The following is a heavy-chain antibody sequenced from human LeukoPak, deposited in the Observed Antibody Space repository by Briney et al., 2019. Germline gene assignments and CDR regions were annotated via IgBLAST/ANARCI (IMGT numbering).Heavy chain of an antibody. CDR3: TRDLWDDIVVVGAV. V-gene: IGHV4-39*07. J-gene: IGHJ1*01. CDR1: GGSISNSSHY. CDR2: IYYSGST. Sequence: SETLSLTCTVSGGSISNSSHYWGWIRQPPGKGLEWIGSIYYSGSTYYNPSLKSRVTISVDTSKKQFFLKLTSVTAADTAVYYCTRDLWDDIVVVGAVWGQGTLVTVSS. D-gene: IGHD5-12*01.